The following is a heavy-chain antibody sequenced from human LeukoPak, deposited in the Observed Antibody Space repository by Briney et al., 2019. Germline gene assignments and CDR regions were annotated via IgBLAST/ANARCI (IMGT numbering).Heavy chain of an antibody. CDR1: GGPISSYY. Sequence: PSETLSLTCTVSGGPISSYYWSWIRQPPGKGLEWIGYIYYSGSTNYNPSLKSRVTISVDTSKNQFSLKLSSVTAADTAVYYCARWYSPYYDFWSGYYNNYYYYGMDVWGQGTTVTVSS. V-gene: IGHV4-59*01. D-gene: IGHD3-3*01. J-gene: IGHJ6*02. CDR3: ARWYSPYYDFWSGYYNNYYYYGMDV. CDR2: IYYSGST.